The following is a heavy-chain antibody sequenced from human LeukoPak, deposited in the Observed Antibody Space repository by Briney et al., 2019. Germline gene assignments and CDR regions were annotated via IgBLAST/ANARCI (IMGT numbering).Heavy chain of an antibody. CDR1: GYTFTGYY. J-gene: IGHJ4*02. Sequence: ASVKVSCKASGYTFTGYYMHWVRQAPGQGLEWMGWINPNSGGTNYAQKFQGRVTMTRDTSISTAYMELSSLRSENTAVYYCARGPADTAMDYWGQGTLVTVSS. CDR2: INPNSGGT. CDR3: ARGPADTAMDY. V-gene: IGHV1-2*02. D-gene: IGHD5-18*01.